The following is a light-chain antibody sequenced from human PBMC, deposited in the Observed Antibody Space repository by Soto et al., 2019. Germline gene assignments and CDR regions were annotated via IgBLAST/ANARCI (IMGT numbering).Light chain of an antibody. Sequence: QSALTQPASVSGSPGQSITISCTGTSSDVGSYNLVSWYQQHPGKAPKFMIYEVNKRPSGVSNRFSGSKSGNTASLTISGLQAEDEADYYCCSHVRSSTWTWVFGGGTKLTVL. V-gene: IGLV2-23*02. CDR2: EVN. CDR1: SSDVGSYNL. J-gene: IGLJ3*02. CDR3: CSHVRSSTWTWV.